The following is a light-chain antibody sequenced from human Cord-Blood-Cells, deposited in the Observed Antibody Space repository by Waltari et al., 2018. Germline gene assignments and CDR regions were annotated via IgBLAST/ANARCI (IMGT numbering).Light chain of an antibody. Sequence: DIQMTQSPSSLSASVGDRVTITCRASQSISSYLNWYQQKPGKAPKLLIYAASSLQSWVPSRFSGSGSGTDVTLTISSLQPEDFATYYCQQSYSTPPNTFGQGTKLEIK. CDR2: AAS. J-gene: IGKJ2*01. CDR3: QQSYSTPPNT. V-gene: IGKV1-39*01. CDR1: QSISSY.